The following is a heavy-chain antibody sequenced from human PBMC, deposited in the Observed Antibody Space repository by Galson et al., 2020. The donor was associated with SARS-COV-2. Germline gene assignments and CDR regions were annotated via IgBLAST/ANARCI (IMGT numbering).Heavy chain of an antibody. CDR2: IYSGGST. J-gene: IGHJ6*02. D-gene: IGHD2-15*01. Sequence: QLGESLKTSCAASGFTVSSHYISWVRQAPGKGLEWVSAIYSGGSTYYADTVKGRFPISSDNSKNTLYLQRNSLRAEDTAVYYCARDLEVAGGMYVWGQRTTVTLSS. CDR3: ARDLEVAGGMYV. V-gene: IGHV3-53*01. CDR1: GFTVSSHY.